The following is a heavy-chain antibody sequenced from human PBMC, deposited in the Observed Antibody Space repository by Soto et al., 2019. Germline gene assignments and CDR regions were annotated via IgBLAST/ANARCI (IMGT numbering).Heavy chain of an antibody. Sequence: SDTLSLTCAVYGGSFSGYYWSWIRQPPGKGLEWIGEINHSGSTNYNPSLKSRVTISVDTSKNQFSLKLSSVTAADTAVYYCVRGPQLRYFDWLSDYWGQGTLVTVSS. CDR2: INHSGST. D-gene: IGHD3-9*01. CDR1: GGSFSGYY. CDR3: VRGPQLRYFDWLSDY. V-gene: IGHV4-34*01. J-gene: IGHJ4*02.